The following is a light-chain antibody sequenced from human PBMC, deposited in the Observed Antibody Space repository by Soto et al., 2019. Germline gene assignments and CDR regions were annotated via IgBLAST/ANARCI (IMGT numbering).Light chain of an antibody. CDR3: SSYVGSSSFVV. J-gene: IGLJ3*02. V-gene: IGLV2-8*01. Sequence: QSALTQPPSASGSPGQSVTISCTGTSSDVGGYNSVSWYQHHPGKAPQLMIYGVTKRPSGVPDRFSGSKSGNTASLTVSGLQADEESDYYCSSYVGSSSFVVFGGGTKLTVL. CDR1: SSDVGGYNS. CDR2: GVT.